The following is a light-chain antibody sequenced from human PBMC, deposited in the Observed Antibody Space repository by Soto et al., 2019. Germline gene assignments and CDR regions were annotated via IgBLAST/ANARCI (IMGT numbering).Light chain of an antibody. CDR2: GNS. V-gene: IGLV1-40*01. CDR3: QSYDSSLSSSVV. J-gene: IGLJ2*01. Sequence: QSVLTQPPSVCGAPGQRLTISCTGRSSNIGAGYDVHWYRQLPGTAPKLLIYGNSNRPSGVSDRFSGSKSGTSASLAITGLQADDEADYYGQSYDSSLSSSVVFGGGTKVTVL. CDR1: SSNIGAGYD.